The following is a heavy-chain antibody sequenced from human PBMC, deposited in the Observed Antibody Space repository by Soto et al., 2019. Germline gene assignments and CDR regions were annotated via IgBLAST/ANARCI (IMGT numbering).Heavy chain of an antibody. CDR1: GFTFSSYA. CDR2: ISYDRSNK. J-gene: IGHJ6*02. CDR3: AREERRPYGMDV. V-gene: IGHV3-30-3*01. Sequence: PGGSLRLSCAASGFTFSSYAMHWVRQAPGKGLEWVAVISYDRSNKYYADSVKGRFTISRDNSKNTLYLQMNSLRAEDTAVYYCAREERRPYGMDVWGQGTTVTVSS.